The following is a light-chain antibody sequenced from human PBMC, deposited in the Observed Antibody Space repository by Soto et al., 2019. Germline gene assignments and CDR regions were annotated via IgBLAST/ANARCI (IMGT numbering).Light chain of an antibody. Sequence: EIVLTQSPATLSLSPGDGATLSCRASQRITRNFLAWYQQRPGQAPRLLIYGASTRATGIPARFSGSGSGTEFTLTISSLQSEDFAVYYCQQYNNWWTFGQGTKVDIK. V-gene: IGKV3-15*01. CDR3: QQYNNWWT. J-gene: IGKJ1*01. CDR1: QRITRN. CDR2: GAS.